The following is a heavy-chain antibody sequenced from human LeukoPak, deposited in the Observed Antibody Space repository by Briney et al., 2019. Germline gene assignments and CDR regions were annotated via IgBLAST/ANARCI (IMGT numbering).Heavy chain of an antibody. CDR1: GGLVTSGAYY. V-gene: IGHV4-31*03. D-gene: IGHD5-12*01. J-gene: IGHJ4*02. CDR2: IYCTGST. CDR3: ATAGYSGFDFNFDY. Sequence: SETLSLTCTVSGGLVTSGAYYWRWIRQYPGTGLEWIGYIYCTGSTYYNPSLKSRVTISVHTSKNQFSLRLRSVTAADTAVYYCATAGYSGFDFNFDYWGQGTLVTVSS.